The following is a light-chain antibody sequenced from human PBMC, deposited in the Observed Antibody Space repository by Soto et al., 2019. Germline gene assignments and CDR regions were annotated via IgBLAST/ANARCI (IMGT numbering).Light chain of an antibody. CDR2: DVS. V-gene: IGKV1-5*01. J-gene: IGKJ1*01. CDR1: QSISAG. Sequence: DIQITQSPSTLSASVGDRVTITCRASQSISAGLAWYQQRPGKAPTLLIYDVSSLPSGVPSRFSGSGSGTEFTLTISTLLPDDFATYYCQLYSHYSETFGQGTKVEIK. CDR3: QLYSHYSET.